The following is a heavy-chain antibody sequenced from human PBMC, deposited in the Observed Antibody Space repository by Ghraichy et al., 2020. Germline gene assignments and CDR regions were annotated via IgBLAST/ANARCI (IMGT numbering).Heavy chain of an antibody. Sequence: GGSLRLSCAASGFTFSSYGMHWVRQAPGKGLEWVAFIRYDGSNKYYADSVKGRFTISRDNSKNTLYLQMNSLRAEDTAVYYCAKDAVLRYFDWLSGIDYWGQGTLVTVSS. CDR3: AKDAVLRYFDWLSGIDY. CDR2: IRYDGSNK. D-gene: IGHD3-9*01. J-gene: IGHJ4*02. CDR1: GFTFSSYG. V-gene: IGHV3-30*02.